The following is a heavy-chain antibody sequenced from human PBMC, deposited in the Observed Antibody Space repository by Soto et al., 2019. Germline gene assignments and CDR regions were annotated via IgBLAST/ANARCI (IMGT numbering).Heavy chain of an antibody. J-gene: IGHJ5*02. D-gene: IGHD6-19*01. CDR3: ARGGRIGAVAGPNNWFDP. CDR1: GFTFSNYA. V-gene: IGHV3-30*04. Sequence: QVQLVESGGGVVQPGRSLRLSCAASGFTFSNYAVHWVRQAPGKGLEWVAVISYDGTDKYYADSVKGRFTISRDNSKSTLYLQMNGLRPDDTAVYYCARGGRIGAVAGPNNWFDPWGQGTLVTVSS. CDR2: ISYDGTDK.